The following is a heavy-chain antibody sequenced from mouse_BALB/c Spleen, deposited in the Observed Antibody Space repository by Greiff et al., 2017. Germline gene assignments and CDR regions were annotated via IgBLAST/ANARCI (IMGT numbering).Heavy chain of an antibody. CDR3: AREGIYDGYYYAMDY. D-gene: IGHD2-3*01. CDR1: GYTFTDYA. Sequence: VQLQQSGPEVVRPGVSVKISCKGSGYTFTDYAMHWVKQSHAKSLEWIGVISTYNGNTNYNQKFKGKATMTVDKSSSTAYMELARLTSEESAIYYCAREGIYDGYYYAMDYWGQGTSVTVSS. CDR2: ISTYNGNT. V-gene: IGHV1-67*01. J-gene: IGHJ4*01.